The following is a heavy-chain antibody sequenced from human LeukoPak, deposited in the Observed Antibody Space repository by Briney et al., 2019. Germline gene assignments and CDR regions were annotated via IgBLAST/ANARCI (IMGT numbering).Heavy chain of an antibody. CDR1: GFTVSSNY. Sequence: GGSLRLSCAASGFTVSSNYMNWVRQAPGKGLEWVAVISYDGSNKYYADSVKGRFTISRDNSKNTLYLQMNSLRAEDTAVYYCARNYYDSSGYVGYFDYWGQGTLVTVSS. D-gene: IGHD3-22*01. J-gene: IGHJ4*02. V-gene: IGHV3-30-3*01. CDR2: ISYDGSNK. CDR3: ARNYYDSSGYVGYFDY.